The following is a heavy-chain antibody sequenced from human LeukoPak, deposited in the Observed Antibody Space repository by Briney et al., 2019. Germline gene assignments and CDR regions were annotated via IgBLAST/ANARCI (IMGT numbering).Heavy chain of an antibody. V-gene: IGHV3-23*01. CDR1: GLSFSAHW. D-gene: IGHD6-19*01. J-gene: IGHJ4*02. Sequence: PGGSLRLSCAASGLSFSAHWMTWVRQAPGKGLEWVSSISGSGGSTYYADSVKGRFTISRDDSKNTLYLQMNSLRAEDTAVYYCAKPLIPVAGTLYFDYWGQGTLVTVSS. CDR3: AKPLIPVAGTLYFDY. CDR2: ISGSGGST.